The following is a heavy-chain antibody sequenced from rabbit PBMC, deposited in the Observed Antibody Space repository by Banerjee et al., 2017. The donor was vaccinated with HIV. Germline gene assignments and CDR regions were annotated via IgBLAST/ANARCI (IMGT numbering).Heavy chain of an antibody. CDR1: GFSFSNKYV. Sequence: QEQLEESGGDLVKPEGSLTITCTASGFSFSNKYVMCWVRQAPGKGLEWIGCIYAGSSGDTYYASWAKGRFTISKTSSTTVTLQMTSLTAADTATYFCARGVGLIRLDLWGQGTLVTVS. CDR2: IYAGSSGDT. CDR3: ARGVGLIRLDL. D-gene: IGHD4-2*01. J-gene: IGHJ3*01. V-gene: IGHV1S45*01.